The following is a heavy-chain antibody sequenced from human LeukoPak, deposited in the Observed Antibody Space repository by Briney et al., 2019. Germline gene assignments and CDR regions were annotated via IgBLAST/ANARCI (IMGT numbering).Heavy chain of an antibody. D-gene: IGHD3-22*01. J-gene: IGHJ4*02. V-gene: IGHV3-53*01. CDR1: GFTVSNNY. CDR3: ARVRTGSSGYYYDYYFDY. Sequence: GGSLRLSCAASGFTVSNNYMSWVRQAPGKGLEWVSVIYSGGSTYYADSVSGRFTISRDNSKNTLYLQMNSLRAEDTAVFYCARVRTGSSGYYYDYYFDYWGQGTLVTVSS. CDR2: IYSGGST.